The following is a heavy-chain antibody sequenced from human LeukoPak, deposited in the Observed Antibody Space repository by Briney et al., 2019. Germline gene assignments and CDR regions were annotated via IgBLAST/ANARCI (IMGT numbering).Heavy chain of an antibody. Sequence: PSQTLSLTCTVSGGSISSGSYYWSWIRQPAGKGLEWIGRIYNSGNTNYNPSLKSIVTISVDMSKNQFSLKLSSVTAADTAVYYCARDHYYYDSTGYYYLDYWGQGTLVTVSS. CDR3: ARDHYYYDSTGYYYLDY. J-gene: IGHJ4*02. D-gene: IGHD3-22*01. V-gene: IGHV4-61*02. CDR1: GGSISSGSYY. CDR2: IYNSGNT.